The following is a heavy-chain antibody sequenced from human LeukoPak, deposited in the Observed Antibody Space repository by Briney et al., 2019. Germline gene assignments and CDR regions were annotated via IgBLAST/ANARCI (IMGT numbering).Heavy chain of an antibody. CDR2: IYSDGIT. CDR3: ARDASGTYYAGHFFDL. Sequence: GGSLRLSCVGSGFTVRSNYMSWVRQAPGKGLEWVSVIYSDGITYYADSVKGRSTISRDNGNNTLYLQMSSLKAEDTAVYYCARDASGTYYAGHFFDLWGQGTLVTVSS. J-gene: IGHJ4*02. D-gene: IGHD1-26*01. V-gene: IGHV3-66*01. CDR1: GFTVRSNY.